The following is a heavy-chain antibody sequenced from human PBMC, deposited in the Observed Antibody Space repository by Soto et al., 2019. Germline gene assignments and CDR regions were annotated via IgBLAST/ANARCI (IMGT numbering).Heavy chain of an antibody. J-gene: IGHJ3*02. CDR3: AHTTYYYDSSGYPDAFDI. CDR2: IYWNDDK. V-gene: IGHV2-5*01. D-gene: IGHD3-22*01. Sequence: SGPTLVNPTQTLTLTCTFSGFSLSTSVVGVGWIRQPPGKALEWLALIYWNDDKRYSPSLKSRLTTTKDTSKNQVVLTMTNMDPVDTATYYCAHTTYYYDSSGYPDAFDIWGQGTMVTVSS. CDR1: GFSLSTSVVG.